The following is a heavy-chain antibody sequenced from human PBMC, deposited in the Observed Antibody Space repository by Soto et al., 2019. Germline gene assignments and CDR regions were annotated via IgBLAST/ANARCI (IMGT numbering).Heavy chain of an antibody. CDR1: GYTFTNYG. V-gene: IGHV1-3*04. Sequence: QVQLVQSGAEVKKPGASVKVSCKASGYTFTNYGMHWVRQAPGQRLEWMGWINTGNGNTKYSQKIQGRATITRDTSASTAYMELSSLRSDDTAVYYCVAPIAADPWGQGTLVTVSS. J-gene: IGHJ5*02. D-gene: IGHD6-25*01. CDR3: VAPIAADP. CDR2: INTGNGNT.